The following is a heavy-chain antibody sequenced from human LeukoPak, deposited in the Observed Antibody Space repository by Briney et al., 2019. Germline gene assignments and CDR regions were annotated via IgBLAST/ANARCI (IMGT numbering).Heavy chain of an antibody. CDR2: IYYSGST. J-gene: IGHJ4*02. D-gene: IGHD5-12*01. CDR3: ARRLGSGYGY. CDR1: GGSFSGYY. V-gene: IGHV4-39*01. Sequence: PSETLSLTCAVSGGSFSGYYWSWIRQPPGKGLEWIGSIYYSGSTYYNPSLKSRVTISVDTSKNQFSLKLSSVTAADTAVYYCARRLGSGYGYWGQGTLVTVSS.